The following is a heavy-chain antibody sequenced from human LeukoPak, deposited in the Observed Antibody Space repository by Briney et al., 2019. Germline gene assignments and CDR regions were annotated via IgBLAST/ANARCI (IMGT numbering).Heavy chain of an antibody. Sequence: ASVKVSCKASGYTFTSYGISWVRQAPGQGLEWMGWISTHNGKTNYGQKVQGRVTMTTDTSTSTVYMEVRSLRSDDTAVYYCARDYYASGSYWHDVFGIRGQGTMVTVSS. V-gene: IGHV1-18*01. D-gene: IGHD3-10*01. CDR1: GYTFTSYG. CDR2: ISTHNGKT. CDR3: ARDYYASGSYWHDVFGI. J-gene: IGHJ3*02.